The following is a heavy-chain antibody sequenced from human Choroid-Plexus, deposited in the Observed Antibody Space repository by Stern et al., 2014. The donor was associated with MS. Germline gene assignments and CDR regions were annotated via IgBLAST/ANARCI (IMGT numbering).Heavy chain of an antibody. CDR3: AKDRQYLTYFFDH. CDR2: VSYDGSNK. D-gene: IGHD2/OR15-2a*01. J-gene: IGHJ5*02. V-gene: IGHV3-30*18. Sequence: VQLVESGGGVVQPGRPLRLSCVAYGFTFGSCAMHWVRQAPGKGVEWVAGVSYDGSNKYYADSVKGRFTISRDNSQNTLYMQMSSLRPEDTAVYYCAKDRQYLTYFFDHWGQGSLVTVSS. CDR1: GFTFGSCA.